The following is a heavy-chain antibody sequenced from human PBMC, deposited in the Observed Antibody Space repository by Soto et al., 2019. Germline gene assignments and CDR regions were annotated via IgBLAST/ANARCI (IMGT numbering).Heavy chain of an antibody. CDR3: AREGISGWNNGIDAFDI. J-gene: IGHJ3*02. Sequence: PGGSLRLSCAASGFTFSSYSMNWVRQAPGKGLEWVSYISSSSSTIYYADSVKGRFTISRDNAKNSLYLQMNSLRAEDTAVYYCAREGISGWNNGIDAFDIWGQGTMVTVSS. V-gene: IGHV3-48*01. CDR1: GFTFSSYS. CDR2: ISSSSSTI. D-gene: IGHD6-19*01.